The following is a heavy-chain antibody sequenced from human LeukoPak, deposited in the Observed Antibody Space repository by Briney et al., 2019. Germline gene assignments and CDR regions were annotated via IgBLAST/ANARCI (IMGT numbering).Heavy chain of an antibody. D-gene: IGHD3-10*01. V-gene: IGHV3-23*01. CDR3: AARKVRGVWFYLDY. CDR2: IYDGNT. Sequence: PGGSLRLSCAASGFTVSAYAMAWVRQAPGKGLKWVSTIYDGNTYYADSVKGRFAISTDNSKNTLYLQMNSLRVEDTAVYFCAARKVRGVWFYLDYWGQGTLVTVSS. J-gene: IGHJ4*02. CDR1: GFTVSAYA.